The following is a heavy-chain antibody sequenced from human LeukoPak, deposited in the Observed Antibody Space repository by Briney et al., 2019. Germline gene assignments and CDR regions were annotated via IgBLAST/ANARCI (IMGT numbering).Heavy chain of an antibody. V-gene: IGHV1-2*02. CDR1: GYAFSGYY. Sequence: AAVKDTLMASGYAFSGYYMHGVRQPPGQGLEWMGWINPNSGGTDYAQKFQGRVTMTRDTSITTAYMELSSLRSDDTAVYYCARARGASGRRDYFDSWGQTTLGTVSS. D-gene: IGHD2-15*01. J-gene: IGHJ4*02. CDR3: ARARGASGRRDYFDS. CDR2: INPNSGGT.